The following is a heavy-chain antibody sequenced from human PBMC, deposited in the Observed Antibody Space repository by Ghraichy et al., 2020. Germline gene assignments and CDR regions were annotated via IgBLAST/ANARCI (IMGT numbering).Heavy chain of an antibody. D-gene: IGHD3-22*01. CDR1: GFTFSSYA. CDR2: ISYDGSNK. V-gene: IGHV3-30-3*01. CDR3: AREAYDSSGYINLDY. Sequence: GESLNISCAASGFTFSSYAMHWVRQAPGKGLEWVAVISYDGSNKYYADSVKGRFTISRDNSKNTLYLQMNSLRAEDTAVYYCAREAYDSSGYINLDYWGRNPGHRLL. J-gene: IGHJ4*01.